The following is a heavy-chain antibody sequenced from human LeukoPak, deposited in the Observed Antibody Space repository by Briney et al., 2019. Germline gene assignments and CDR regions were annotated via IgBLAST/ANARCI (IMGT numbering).Heavy chain of an antibody. CDR1: GFTFSSYA. V-gene: IGHV3-23*01. CDR3: AKVEDDYGDYGDYYYYGMDA. D-gene: IGHD4-17*01. CDR2: ISGSGGST. Sequence: GGSLRLSCAASGFTFSSYAMSWVRQAPGKGLEWVSAISGSGGSTYYADSVKGRFTISRDNSKNTLYLQMNSLRAEDTAVYYCAKVEDDYGDYGDYYYYGMDAWGQGTTVTVSS. J-gene: IGHJ6*02.